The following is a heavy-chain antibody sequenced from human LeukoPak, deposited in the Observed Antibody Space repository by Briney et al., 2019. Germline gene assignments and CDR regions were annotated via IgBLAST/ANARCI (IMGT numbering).Heavy chain of an antibody. Sequence: GGSLRLSRAASGFTFSNAWMSWVRQAPGKGLEWVSSISWHSGAMDYADSVKGRFTISRDNAKRSLYLQMNSLRAEDTAVYYCARDGELGSPADAFDIWGQGTMVTVSS. CDR1: GFTFSNAW. D-gene: IGHD1-26*01. CDR2: ISWHSGAM. V-gene: IGHV3-48*04. J-gene: IGHJ3*02. CDR3: ARDGELGSPADAFDI.